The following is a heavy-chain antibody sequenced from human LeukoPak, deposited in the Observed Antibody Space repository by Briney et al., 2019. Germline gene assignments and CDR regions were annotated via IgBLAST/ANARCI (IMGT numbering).Heavy chain of an antibody. CDR3: ARDREEGYNSYYFDS. J-gene: IGHJ4*02. Sequence: GASVKVSCKASGYTFTSYYMHWVRQAPGQGLEWMGIINPSGGSTSYAQKFQGRVTMTRDTSTSTVYMELSSLRSEDTAVYYCARDREEGYNSYYFDSWGQGTLVIVSS. CDR1: GYTFTSYY. D-gene: IGHD5-24*01. CDR2: INPSGGST. V-gene: IGHV1-46*01.